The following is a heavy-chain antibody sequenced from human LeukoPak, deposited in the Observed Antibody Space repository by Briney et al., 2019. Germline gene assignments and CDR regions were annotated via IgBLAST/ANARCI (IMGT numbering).Heavy chain of an antibody. CDR3: ARIHRWDYYFDY. CDR1: GGSIGSYY. CDR2: IYYSGST. D-gene: IGHD1-26*01. V-gene: IGHV4-59*01. J-gene: IGHJ4*02. Sequence: SETLSLTCTVSGGSIGSYYWSWIRQPPGKGLEWIGYIYYSGSTNYNPSLKSRVTISVDTSKNQFSLNLSSVTAADTAVYFCARIHRWDYYFDYWGQGTLVTVSS.